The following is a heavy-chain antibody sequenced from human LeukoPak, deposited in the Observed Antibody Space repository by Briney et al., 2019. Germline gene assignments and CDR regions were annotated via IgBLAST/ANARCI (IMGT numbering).Heavy chain of an antibody. V-gene: IGHV1-24*01. CDR3: AIPIYGSGSYGGDY. D-gene: IGHD3-10*01. CDR2: FDPEDGET. J-gene: IGHJ4*02. CDR1: GYTLTELS. Sequence: ASVKVSCKVSGYTLTELSMHWVRQAPGKGLEWMGGFDPEDGETIYAQKFQGRVTMTEDTSTDTAYMELSSLRSEDTAVYYCAIPIYGSGSYGGDYWGQGTLVTVSS.